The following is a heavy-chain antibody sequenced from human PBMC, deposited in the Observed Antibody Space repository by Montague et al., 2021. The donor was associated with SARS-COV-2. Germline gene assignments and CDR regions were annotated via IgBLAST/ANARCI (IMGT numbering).Heavy chain of an antibody. CDR3: ARARGIGNYYYGMDV. J-gene: IGHJ6*02. V-gene: IGHV3-21*01. D-gene: IGHD2-21*01. CDR2: ISSSSSYI. Sequence: SLRLSCAASGFTFSSYSMNWVRPAPGKGLEWVSSISSSSSYIYYTDSVKGRFTISRDNAKNSLYLQMNSLRAEDAAVYYCARARGIGNYYYGMDVWGQGTTLTVSS. CDR1: GFTFSSYS.